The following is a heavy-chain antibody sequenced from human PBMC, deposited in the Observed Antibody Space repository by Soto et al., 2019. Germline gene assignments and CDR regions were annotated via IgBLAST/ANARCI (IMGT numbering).Heavy chain of an antibody. CDR1: SGSISSSNW. CDR2: IYHSGST. J-gene: IGHJ4*02. CDR3: ARVYGDYVAIDY. Sequence: SETLSLTCAVSSGSISSSNWWSWVRQPPGKGLEWIGEIYHSGSTNYNPSLKSRVTISVDKSKNQFSLKLSSVTAADTAVYYCARVYGDYVAIDYWGQGTLVTVSS. V-gene: IGHV4-4*02. D-gene: IGHD4-17*01.